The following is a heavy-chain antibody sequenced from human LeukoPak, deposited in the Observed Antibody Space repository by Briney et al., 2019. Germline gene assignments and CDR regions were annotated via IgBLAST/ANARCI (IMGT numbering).Heavy chain of an antibody. CDR3: AEDVVVAANGDEFDY. Sequence: PGGSLRLSCAASGFTFSSYAMSWVRQAPGKGLEWVSAISGSGGSTYYADSVKGRFTISRDNSKNTLYLQMNSLRAEDTAVYYCAEDVVVAANGDEFDYWGQGTLVTVSS. CDR1: GFTFSSYA. V-gene: IGHV3-23*01. CDR2: ISGSGGST. D-gene: IGHD2-15*01. J-gene: IGHJ4*02.